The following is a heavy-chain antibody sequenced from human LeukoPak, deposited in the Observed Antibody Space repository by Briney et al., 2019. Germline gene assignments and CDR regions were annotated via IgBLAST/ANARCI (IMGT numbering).Heavy chain of an antibody. V-gene: IGHV4-34*01. D-gene: IGHD3-22*01. Sequence: SETLSRTCAVYGESFSGYWSWIRQPPGEGLEWIGEINHRGSTNYNPSLKSRVTISLGTSKNQFSLELNSVTAADTAIYYCATYYDRSGYKLDYWGQGTLVTVSS. J-gene: IGHJ4*02. CDR3: ATYYDRSGYKLDY. CDR2: INHRGST. CDR1: GESFSGY.